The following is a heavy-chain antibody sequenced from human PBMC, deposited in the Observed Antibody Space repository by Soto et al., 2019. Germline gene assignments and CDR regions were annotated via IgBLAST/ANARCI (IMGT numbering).Heavy chain of an antibody. V-gene: IGHV3-30-3*01. CDR2: ISYDGSNK. CDR1: GFTFSSYA. D-gene: IGHD6-6*01. CDR3: ASGSPARAARLMGSY. Sequence: SLRLSCAASGFTFSSYAMHWVRQAPGKGLEWVAVISYDGSNKYYADSVKGRFTISRDNSKNTLYLQMNSLRAEDTAVYYCASGSPARAARLMGSYWGQGTLVTVSS. J-gene: IGHJ4*02.